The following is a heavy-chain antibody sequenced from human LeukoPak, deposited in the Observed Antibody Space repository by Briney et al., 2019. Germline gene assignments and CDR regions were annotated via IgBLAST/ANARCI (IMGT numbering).Heavy chain of an antibody. CDR2: ISSSGTTI. Sequence: SGGSLRLSCAASGFTFSDYYMSWIRQAPGKGLEWVSYISSSGTTIYYADSVKGRFIISRDNAKNSLYLQMNSLRAEDTAVYYCARRRDSGSLQHFDYWGQGTLVTVSS. D-gene: IGHD1-26*01. V-gene: IGHV3-11*01. CDR1: GFTFSDYY. CDR3: ARRRDSGSLQHFDY. J-gene: IGHJ4*02.